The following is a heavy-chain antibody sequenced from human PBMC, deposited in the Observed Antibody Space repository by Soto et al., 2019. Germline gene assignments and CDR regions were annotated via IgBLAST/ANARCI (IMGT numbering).Heavy chain of an antibody. J-gene: IGHJ3*02. Sequence: QVQLQQWGAGLLKPSETLSLTCAVYGGSFSGYYWSWIRQPPGKGLEWIGEINHSGSTNYNPSLKSRVTISVDTSNNQFSLKLSSVSAADTAVYYCAAYWGITGTPDDAYYIRGQGTMVTVSS. CDR1: GGSFSGYY. CDR2: INHSGST. CDR3: AAYWGITGTPDDAYYI. D-gene: IGHD1-20*01. V-gene: IGHV4-34*01.